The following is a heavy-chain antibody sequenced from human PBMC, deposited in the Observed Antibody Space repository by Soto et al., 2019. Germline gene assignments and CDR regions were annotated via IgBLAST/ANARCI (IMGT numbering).Heavy chain of an antibody. J-gene: IGHJ4*02. D-gene: IGHD3-10*01. V-gene: IGHV4-38-2*01. CDR1: GYSISSGYY. CDR3: ARHGTRMVRRPFDY. Sequence: SDTLSLTCAVSGYSISSGYYWGWIRQPSGKGLEWIGSIYHSGSTYYNPSLQSRVTVSVDTSRNQFSLRLSSVTSADTAVYFCARHGTRMVRRPFDYWGQGALVTVSS. CDR2: IYHSGST.